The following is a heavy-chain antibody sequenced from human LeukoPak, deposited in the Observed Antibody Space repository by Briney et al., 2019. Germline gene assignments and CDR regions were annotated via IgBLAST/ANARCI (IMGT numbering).Heavy chain of an antibody. J-gene: IGHJ6*03. CDR3: ARKIAYAGYDYYYYYYMDV. V-gene: IGHV3-21*01. CDR1: GFTFSSYS. Sequence: GGSLRLSCAASGFTFSSYSMNWVRQAPGKGLEWVSSISSSSSYIYYADSVKGRFTISRDNAKNSLYLQMNSLRAEDTAVYYCARKIAYAGYDYYYYYYMDVWGKGTTVTVSS. CDR2: ISSSSSYI. D-gene: IGHD1-1*01.